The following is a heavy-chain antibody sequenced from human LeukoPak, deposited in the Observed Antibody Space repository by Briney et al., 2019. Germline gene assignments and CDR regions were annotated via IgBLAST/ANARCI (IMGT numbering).Heavy chain of an antibody. D-gene: IGHD3-22*01. V-gene: IGHV1-69*13. Sequence: SVKVSCKASGGTFSSYAISWVRQAPGQGLEWMGGIIPIFGTANYAQKFQGRVTITADESTSTAYMELSSLRSEDTAVYYCARITNYYDSSGYYYGSNDYWGQGTLVIVSS. CDR3: ARITNYYDSSGYYYGSNDY. CDR1: GGTFSSYA. J-gene: IGHJ4*02. CDR2: IIPIFGTA.